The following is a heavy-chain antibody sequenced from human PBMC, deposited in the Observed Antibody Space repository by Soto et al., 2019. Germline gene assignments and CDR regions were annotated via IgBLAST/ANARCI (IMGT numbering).Heavy chain of an antibody. CDR3: ARDGQSSSWYSRGSRWFDP. CDR1: GFTFSSYA. V-gene: IGHV3-30-3*01. J-gene: IGHJ5*02. D-gene: IGHD6-13*01. Sequence: QVQLVESGGGVVQPGRSLRLSCAASGFTFSSYAMHWVRQAPGKRLEWVAVISYDGSNKYYADSVKGRFTISRDNSKNTLYLQMNSLRAEDTAVYYCARDGQSSSWYSRGSRWFDPWGQGTLVTVSS. CDR2: ISYDGSNK.